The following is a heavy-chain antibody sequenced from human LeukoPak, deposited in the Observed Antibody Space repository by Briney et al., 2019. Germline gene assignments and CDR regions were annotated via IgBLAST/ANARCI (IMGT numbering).Heavy chain of an antibody. D-gene: IGHD3-3*01. V-gene: IGHV1-69*13. CDR2: IIPIFGTA. J-gene: IGHJ3*02. CDR3: ASSQYYDFWSGYSPGAFDI. Sequence: GASVKVSCKASGYTFTSYGISWVRQAPGQGLEWMGGIIPIFGTANYAQKFQGRVTITADESTSTAYMELSSLRSEDTAVYYCASSQYYDFWSGYSPGAFDIWGQGTMVTVSS. CDR1: GYTFTSYG.